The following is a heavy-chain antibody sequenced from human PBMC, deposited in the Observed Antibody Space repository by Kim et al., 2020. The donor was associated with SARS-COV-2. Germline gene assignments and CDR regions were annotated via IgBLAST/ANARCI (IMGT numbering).Heavy chain of an antibody. CDR1: GITLSSYS. D-gene: IGHD6-6*01. J-gene: IGHJ4*02. Sequence: GGSLRLSCAASGITLSSYSMNWVRQAPGKGLELVSSIGSSTSYIYYADSVKGRFTISRDNARNSVYLQMNSLSAEDTAMYHCARDGSNSYGEYWGRETLV. V-gene: IGHV3-21*06. CDR3: ARDGSNSYGEY. CDR2: IGSSTSYI.